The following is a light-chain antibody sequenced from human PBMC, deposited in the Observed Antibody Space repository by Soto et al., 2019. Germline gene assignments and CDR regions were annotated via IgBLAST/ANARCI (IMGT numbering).Light chain of an antibody. Sequence: QSVLTQPPSVSGAPGQRVTISCTGSSSNIGAGYDVHWYQQLPGTAPKLLIYDNSNRPSGVPDRFSGSKSGTSASLAITGLQAEDEADYYCQSYDSSLSVLDVFGTGTQLTVL. CDR2: DNS. CDR3: QSYDSSLSVLDV. J-gene: IGLJ1*01. CDR1: SSNIGAGYD. V-gene: IGLV1-40*01.